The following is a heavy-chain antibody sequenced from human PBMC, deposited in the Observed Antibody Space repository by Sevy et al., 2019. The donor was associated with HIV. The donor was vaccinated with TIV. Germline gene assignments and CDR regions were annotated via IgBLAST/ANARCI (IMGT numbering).Heavy chain of an antibody. CDR3: ARDNQGSGWYGVLDY. D-gene: IGHD6-19*01. J-gene: IGHJ4*02. V-gene: IGHV3-53*01. CDR1: GFTVSSNY. CDR2: IYSGGST. Sequence: GGSLRLSCAASGFTVSSNYMSWVRQAPGEGLEWVSVIYSGGSTYYADSVKGRFTISRDNSKNTLYLQMNSLRAEDTAVYYCARDNQGSGWYGVLDYWGQGTLVTVSS.